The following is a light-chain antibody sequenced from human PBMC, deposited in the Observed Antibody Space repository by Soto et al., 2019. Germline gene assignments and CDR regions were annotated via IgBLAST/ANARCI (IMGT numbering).Light chain of an antibody. CDR3: QQYYSYPIT. CDR1: QGISSY. J-gene: IGKJ5*01. CDR2: AAS. Sequence: AIRMTQSPSTLSASTGDRVTITCQASQGISSYLAWYQQKPGKAPKLLIYAASTLQSGVPSRFSGSGSGTDFTLTISCLQSEDVATYYCQQYYSYPITFGQGTRLEIK. V-gene: IGKV1-8*01.